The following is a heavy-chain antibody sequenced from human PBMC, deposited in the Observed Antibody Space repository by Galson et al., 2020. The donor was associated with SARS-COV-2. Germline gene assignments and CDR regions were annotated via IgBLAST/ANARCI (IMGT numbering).Heavy chain of an antibody. CDR1: GFTFSSYG. Sequence: GGSLRLSCAASGFTFSSYGMHWVRQAPGKGLEWVAVISYDGSNKYYADSVKGRFTISRDNSKNTLYLQMNSLRAEDTAVYYCAKDPFSSSGWYNYYYYYMDVWGKGTTVTVSS. CDR3: AKDPFSSSGWYNYYYYYMDV. D-gene: IGHD6-19*01. CDR2: ISYDGSNK. J-gene: IGHJ6*03. V-gene: IGHV3-30*18.